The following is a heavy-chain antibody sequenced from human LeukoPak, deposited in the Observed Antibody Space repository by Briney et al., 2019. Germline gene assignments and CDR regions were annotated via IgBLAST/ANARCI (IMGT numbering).Heavy chain of an antibody. CDR3: ASRMRSFYYYGMDV. CDR2: IIPIFGTA. CDR1: GGTFSSYP. D-gene: IGHD2/OR15-2a*01. J-gene: IGHJ6*02. V-gene: IGHV1-69*01. Sequence: SVKVSCKASGGTFSSYPVSWVRQAPGQGLEWMGGIIPIFGTANYAQKFQGRVTITADESTSTAYMELSSLRSEDTAVYYCASRMRSFYYYGMDVWGQGTTVTVSS.